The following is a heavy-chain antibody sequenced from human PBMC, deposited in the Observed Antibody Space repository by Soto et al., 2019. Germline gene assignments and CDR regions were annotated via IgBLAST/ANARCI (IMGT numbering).Heavy chain of an antibody. CDR3: ARDFRPNYYGSGSYPNWFDP. CDR1: GGTFSSYT. CDR2: IIPILGIA. J-gene: IGHJ5*02. V-gene: IGHV1-69*04. D-gene: IGHD3-10*01. Sequence: SVKVSCKASGGTFSSYTINWVRQAPGQGLEWMGRIIPILGIANYAQKFQGRVTLTADKSTSTAYMELSSLRSEDTAVYYCARDFRPNYYGSGSYPNWFDPWGQGTLVTVS.